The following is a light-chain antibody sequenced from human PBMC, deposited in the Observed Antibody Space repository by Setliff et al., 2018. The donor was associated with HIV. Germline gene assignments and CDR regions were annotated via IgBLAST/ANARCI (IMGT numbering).Light chain of an antibody. CDR1: TSDFGAYDF. J-gene: IGLJ1*01. Sequence: QSALTQPRSVSGSPGQSVSISCTGTTSDFGAYDFVSWYQQHPDKAPKLIIYDVNKRPSGVPDRFSGSKSGNTAFLIISGLQTEDEADYYCASYANSDVFIFGSGTKVTV. V-gene: IGLV2-11*01. CDR2: DVN. CDR3: ASYANSDVFI.